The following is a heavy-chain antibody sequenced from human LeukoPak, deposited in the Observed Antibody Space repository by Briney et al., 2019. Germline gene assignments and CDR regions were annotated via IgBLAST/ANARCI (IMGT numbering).Heavy chain of an antibody. CDR1: GGSISSSSYY. CDR3: ARWGIVVVPAVFDY. J-gene: IGHJ4*02. Sequence: PSETLSLTCTVSGGSISSSSYYWGWIRQPPGKGLEWIGSIYYSGSTYYNPSLKSRVTISVDTSKNQFSLKLSSVTAADTAVYYCARWGIVVVPAVFDYWGQGTLVTVSS. D-gene: IGHD2-2*01. V-gene: IGHV4-39*01. CDR2: IYYSGST.